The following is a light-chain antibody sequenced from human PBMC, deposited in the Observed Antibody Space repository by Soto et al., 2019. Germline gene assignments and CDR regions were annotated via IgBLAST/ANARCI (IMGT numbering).Light chain of an antibody. V-gene: IGKV4-1*01. CDR1: QSVLYSSSNKNY. Sequence: DIVMTQSPDSLAVSLGERATINCKSSQSVLYSSSNKNYLAWYQQKPGQPPKLLIYWASTRESGVPDRFSGSGSGTDFTLTISSLQAADVAVYYCQQYYTTPRTFGQGTKVEIK. CDR2: WAS. J-gene: IGKJ1*01. CDR3: QQYYTTPRT.